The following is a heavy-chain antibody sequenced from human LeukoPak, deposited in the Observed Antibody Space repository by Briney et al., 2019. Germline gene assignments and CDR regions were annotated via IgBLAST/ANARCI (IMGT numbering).Heavy chain of an antibody. CDR1: GFTFRSYA. Sequence: GGSLRLSCAASGFTFRSYAMSWVRQAPGKGLEWVSGISGSGGSTYYADSVKGRFTISRDNSKNTLYLQMNSLRAEDTAVYYCAARGYSYGYDFDYWGQGTLVTVSS. D-gene: IGHD5-18*01. CDR3: AARGYSYGYDFDY. V-gene: IGHV3-23*01. J-gene: IGHJ4*02. CDR2: ISGSGGST.